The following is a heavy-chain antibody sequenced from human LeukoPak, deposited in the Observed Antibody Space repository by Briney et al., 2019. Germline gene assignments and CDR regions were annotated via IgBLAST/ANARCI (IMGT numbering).Heavy chain of an antibody. D-gene: IGHD1-1*01. CDR1: GYTFTSYG. Sequence: ASVKVSCKASGYTFTSYGITWVRQAPGQGLEWMGWISVNNVNTNYAQKFQGRATMTTDTSTSTAYMELRSLRSDDTAVYYCGRGTTGPTDYWGQGTLVTVSS. CDR2: ISVNNVNT. CDR3: GRGTTGPTDY. V-gene: IGHV1-18*01. J-gene: IGHJ4*02.